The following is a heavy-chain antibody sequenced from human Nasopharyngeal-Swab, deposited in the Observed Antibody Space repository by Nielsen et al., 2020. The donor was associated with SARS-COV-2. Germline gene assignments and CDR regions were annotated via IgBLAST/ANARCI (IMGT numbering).Heavy chain of an antibody. Sequence: LSLTCAASGFTFSSYAMHWVRQAPDKGLEWVPFMSYDGSNKYYADSVKGRFTISRDNSNNTLYLQMSSLRPEDTAVYFCARARPRLSRSIAAAGLDTFDIWGQGTMVTVSS. CDR3: ARARPRLSRSIAAAGLDTFDI. V-gene: IGHV3-30-3*01. CDR2: MSYDGSNK. J-gene: IGHJ3*02. CDR1: GFTFSSYA. D-gene: IGHD6-13*01.